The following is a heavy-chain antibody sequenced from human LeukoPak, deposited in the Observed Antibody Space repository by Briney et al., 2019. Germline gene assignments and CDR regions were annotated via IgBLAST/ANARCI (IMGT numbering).Heavy chain of an antibody. CDR3: ARDPTTQTFDY. V-gene: IGHV1-46*01. CDR1: GYTFTSYY. CDR2: INPSGGST. Sequence: ASVKVSCKASGYTFTSYYMHWVRQAPGQGLEWMGIINPSGGSTSYEQKFQGRVTMTRDTSTTTAYMEPRSLTSDDTAVYYCARDPTTQTFDYWGQGTLVTVSS. J-gene: IGHJ4*02. D-gene: IGHD4-11*01.